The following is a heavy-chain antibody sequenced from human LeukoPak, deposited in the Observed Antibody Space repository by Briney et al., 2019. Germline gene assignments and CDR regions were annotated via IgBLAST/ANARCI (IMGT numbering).Heavy chain of an antibody. CDR2: MYSSGST. D-gene: IGHD2-2*01. CDR1: GGSISITSYY. Sequence: SETLSLTCTVSGGSISITSYYWGWIRQPPGKGLEWIGSMYSSGSTYYNPSLKSRVTISVDTSKNQFSLKLSSVAAADTAVYYCARGPPDCSSTSCYAFDAFDIWGQGTMVTVSS. J-gene: IGHJ3*02. CDR3: ARGPPDCSSTSCYAFDAFDI. V-gene: IGHV4-39*07.